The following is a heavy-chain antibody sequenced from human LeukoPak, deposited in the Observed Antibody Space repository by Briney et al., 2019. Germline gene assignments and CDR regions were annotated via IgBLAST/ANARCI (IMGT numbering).Heavy chain of an antibody. D-gene: IGHD6-13*01. CDR3: ARGHISSWGFDS. CDR1: GFTFSVYS. V-gene: IGHV3-21*01. J-gene: IGHJ4*02. Sequence: GGSLRLSCAASGFTFSVYSMNWVRQAPGKGLEWVSTISSSGTYIFYADSVKGRFTISRDNARNSLYLQMNSLRAEDTAMYYCARGHISSWGFDSWGQGTLVTVSS. CDR2: ISSSGTYI.